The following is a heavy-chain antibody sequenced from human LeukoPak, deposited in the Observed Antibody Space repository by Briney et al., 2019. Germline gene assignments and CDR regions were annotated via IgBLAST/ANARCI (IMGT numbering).Heavy chain of an antibody. D-gene: IGHD5-12*01. CDR2: VSAYNGNT. V-gene: IGHV1-18*01. CDR1: DYNFINYG. CDR3: VRLSTNGWVSGYDPQWYFDL. J-gene: IGHJ2*01. Sequence: ASVKVSCKAPDYNFINYGFTWVRQAPGQGLEWMGWVSAYNGNTNYLERLQGRVTMTTDTSTNTVYMELRGLRSDDTAMYYCVRLSTNGWVSGYDPQWYFDLWGRGTLVTVSS.